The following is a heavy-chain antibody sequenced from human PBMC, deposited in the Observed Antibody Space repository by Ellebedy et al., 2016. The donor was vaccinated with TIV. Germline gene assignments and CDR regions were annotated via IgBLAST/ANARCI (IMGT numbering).Heavy chain of an antibody. J-gene: IGHJ4*02. CDR2: INPNSGGT. Sequence: AASVKVSCKASGYTFXPYYIPSVRPXPGQGLDWMGWINPNSGGTNYAQKFQGWVTMTRDTSISTAYMELSRLRSDDTAVYYCARDGAVTTVSDYWGQGTLVTVSS. D-gene: IGHD4-17*01. CDR3: ARDGAVTTVSDY. V-gene: IGHV1-2*04. CDR1: GYTFXPYY.